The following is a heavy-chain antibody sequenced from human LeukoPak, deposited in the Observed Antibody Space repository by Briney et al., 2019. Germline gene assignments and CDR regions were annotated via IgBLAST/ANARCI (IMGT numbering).Heavy chain of an antibody. D-gene: IGHD6-19*01. CDR2: IRTSGDNT. CDR1: GFTFSNYA. V-gene: IGHV3-23*01. Sequence: GGSLRLSCAASGFTFSNYAMSWVRQAPGEGLEWVSTIRTSGDNTYYADSVKGRFTISRDNSKNTLYLQMISLRAEDTALYYCAKCVTGWPNWFDPWGQGTLVTVSS. CDR3: AKCVTGWPNWFDP. J-gene: IGHJ5*02.